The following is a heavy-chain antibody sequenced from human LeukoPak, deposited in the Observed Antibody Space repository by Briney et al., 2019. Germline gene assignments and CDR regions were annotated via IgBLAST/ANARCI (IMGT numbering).Heavy chain of an antibody. CDR1: GDSITGYY. Sequence: PSETLSLTCSVSGDSITGYYWGWIRQPPGKGLEWIGNIYYTGNTYYNSSLKSRVTISLDTSKNQFSLKLSSVTAADTAVYYCARDWGINYDILTGYYDYWGQGALVTVSS. J-gene: IGHJ4*02. CDR3: ARDWGINYDILTGYYDY. D-gene: IGHD3-9*01. CDR2: IYYTGNT. V-gene: IGHV4-39*07.